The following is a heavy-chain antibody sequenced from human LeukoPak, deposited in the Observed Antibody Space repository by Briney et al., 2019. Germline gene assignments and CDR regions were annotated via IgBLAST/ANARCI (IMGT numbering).Heavy chain of an antibody. CDR1: GGTFSSYA. CDR2: INPNSGGT. Sequence: GSSVKVSCKASGGTFSSYAISWVRQAPGQGLEWMGWINPNSGGTNYAQKFQGWVTMTRDTSISTAYMELSRLRSDDTAVYYCARDRERGFDYWGQGTLVTVSS. J-gene: IGHJ4*02. D-gene: IGHD3-10*01. CDR3: ARDRERGFDY. V-gene: IGHV1-2*04.